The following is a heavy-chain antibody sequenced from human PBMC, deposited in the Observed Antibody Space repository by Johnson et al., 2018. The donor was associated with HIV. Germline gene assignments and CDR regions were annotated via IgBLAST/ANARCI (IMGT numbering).Heavy chain of an antibody. Sequence: QVQLVESGGGVVQPGKSLRLSCAASGFIFSNYPMHWVRQAPGKGLEWVAVISKDGANNYHADSVKGRFTISRDNSKNTLSLQMNSLRGEDTAVYYCSRDWEGSVSYGGCDEGFDIWGPGTMVTVSS. CDR2: ISKDGANN. V-gene: IGHV3-30*04. CDR1: GFIFSNYP. D-gene: IGHD2-21*01. J-gene: IGHJ3*02. CDR3: SRDWEGSVSYGGCDEGFDI.